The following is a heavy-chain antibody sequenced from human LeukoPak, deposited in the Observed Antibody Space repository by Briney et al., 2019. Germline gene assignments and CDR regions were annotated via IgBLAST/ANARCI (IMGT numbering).Heavy chain of an antibody. CDR2: IWYDGSNK. CDR3: AKGIVGSGWETDY. D-gene: IGHD6-19*01. Sequence: GGSLRLFCAASGFTFSSYGMHWVRQAPGKGLEWVAVIWYDGSNKYYADSVKGRFTISRDNSKTTLYLQMNSLRAEDTAVYYCAKGIVGSGWETDYWGQGNLVTVSS. J-gene: IGHJ4*02. CDR1: GFTFSSYG. V-gene: IGHV3-33*06.